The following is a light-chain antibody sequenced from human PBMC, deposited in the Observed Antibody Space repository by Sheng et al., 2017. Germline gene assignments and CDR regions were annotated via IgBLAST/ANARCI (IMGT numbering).Light chain of an antibody. Sequence: DIQMTQSPSSLSASVGDRVTITCRASQSISRNLNWYQQKPGQAPELLVYAASNLQSEVPSRFSGSGSGTDFSLTISNLQPADFATYFCQQSYSAPRTFGQGTRVEVK. V-gene: IGKV1-39*01. CDR1: QSISRN. J-gene: IGKJ1*01. CDR3: QQSYSAPRT. CDR2: AAS.